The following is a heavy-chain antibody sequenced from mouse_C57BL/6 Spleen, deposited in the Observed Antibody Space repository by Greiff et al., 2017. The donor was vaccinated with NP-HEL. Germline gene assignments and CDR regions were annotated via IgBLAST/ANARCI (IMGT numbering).Heavy chain of an antibody. CDR3: ARGIYDGYPDWYFDV. Sequence: EVKLEESVAELVRPGASVKLSCTASGFNIKNTYMHWVKQRPEQGLEWIGRIDPANGNTKYAPKFQGKATITADTSSNTAYLQLSSLTSEDTAIYYCARGIYDGYPDWYFDVWGTGTTVTVSS. CDR1: GFNIKNTY. J-gene: IGHJ1*03. D-gene: IGHD2-3*01. V-gene: IGHV14-3*01. CDR2: IDPANGNT.